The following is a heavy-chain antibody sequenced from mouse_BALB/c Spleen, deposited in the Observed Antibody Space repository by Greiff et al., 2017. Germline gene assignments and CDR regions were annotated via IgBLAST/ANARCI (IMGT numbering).Heavy chain of an antibody. V-gene: IGHV1S137*01. CDR2: ISTYYGDA. CDR3: ARGATMITLGFDY. J-gene: IGHJ2*01. CDR1: GYTFTDYA. Sequence: QVQLKESGAELVRPGVSVKISCKGSGYTFTDYAMHWVKQSHAKSLEWIGVISTYYGDASYNQKFKGKATMTVDKSSSTAYMELARLTSEDSAIYYCARGATMITLGFDYWGQGTTLTVSS. D-gene: IGHD2-4*01.